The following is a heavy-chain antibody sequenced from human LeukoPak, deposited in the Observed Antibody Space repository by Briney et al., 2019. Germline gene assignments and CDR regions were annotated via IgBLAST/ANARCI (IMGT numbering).Heavy chain of an antibody. J-gene: IGHJ6*03. CDR3: ARESRFDFRSGYWYYYYYMDV. V-gene: IGHV4-4*07. CDR2: IYTSGSN. D-gene: IGHD3-3*01. CDR1: GGSISRYY. Sequence: SETLSLTCTVSGGSISRYYWSWIRQPAGKGLEWVGRIYTSGSNNYYTSLKSRVTMSVETSRNHVFLKMSPVNAAGPALYYCARESRFDFRSGYWYYYYYMDVWSKGTTVTVSS.